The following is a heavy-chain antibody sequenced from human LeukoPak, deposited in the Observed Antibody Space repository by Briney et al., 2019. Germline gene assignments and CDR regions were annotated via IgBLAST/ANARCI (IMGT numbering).Heavy chain of an antibody. V-gene: IGHV3-48*02. CDR3: ARRPYSDTSGRLSDV. CDR2: IGSSGSPT. Sequence: QPGGSLRLSCAASGFAFSSYNMNWVRQAPGKGLEWISYIGSSGSPTHYADSVGGRFTISRDNAKNSLYLQTNSLRDEDTAVYFCARRPYSDTSGRLSDVWGQGTTVTVSS. D-gene: IGHD3-22*01. J-gene: IGHJ6*02. CDR1: GFAFSSYN.